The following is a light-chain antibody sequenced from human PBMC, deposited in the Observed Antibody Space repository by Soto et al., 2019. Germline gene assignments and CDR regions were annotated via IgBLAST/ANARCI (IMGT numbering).Light chain of an antibody. Sequence: EIVLTQSPGTLSLSPGEGATLSCRASQSVSSSYIAWYQQRPGQTPSLLIYGASTRATGIPDRFSGSGSWTHFTLTISRLEPGDFAVYYCQHFGGTTFTFGKGTRLEMK. J-gene: IGKJ5*01. CDR1: QSVSSSY. V-gene: IGKV3-20*01. CDR2: GAS. CDR3: QHFGGTTFT.